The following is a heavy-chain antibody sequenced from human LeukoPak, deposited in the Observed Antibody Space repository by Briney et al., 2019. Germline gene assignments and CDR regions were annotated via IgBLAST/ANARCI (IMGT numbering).Heavy chain of an antibody. J-gene: IGHJ4*02. CDR2: ISDDGSIK. D-gene: IGHD2-2*01. V-gene: IGHV3-30*18. CDR1: GFTFSDYG. Sequence: PGGSLRLSCAASGFTFSDYGMHWVRQAPGKGLEWVAVISDDGSIKYYADSVRGRFTISRDNSRKTLYLQVNSLRAEDTAVYYCAKAGCSSTSCYVSDSWGQGALVTVSS. CDR3: AKAGCSSTSCYVSDS.